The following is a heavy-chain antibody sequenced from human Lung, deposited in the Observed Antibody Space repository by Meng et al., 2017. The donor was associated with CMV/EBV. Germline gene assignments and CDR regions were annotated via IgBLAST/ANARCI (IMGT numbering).Heavy chain of an antibody. V-gene: IGHV1-18*01. CDR1: GYTFTRFG. D-gene: IGHD1-26*01. CDR2: ISGYNGNT. CDR3: AREGDTQRGYYTPFDF. Sequence: ASVXVSXKASGYTFTRFGVSWVRQAPGQGLEWMGMISGYNGNTVYAQKVQGRLTLTTDTSTRTAYMELRSLRSDDTAVYYCAREGDTQRGYYTPFDFWGPGXLVTVSS. J-gene: IGHJ4*02.